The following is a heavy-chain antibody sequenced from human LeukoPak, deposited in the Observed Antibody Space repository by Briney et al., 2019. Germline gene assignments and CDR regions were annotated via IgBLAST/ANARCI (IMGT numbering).Heavy chain of an antibody. D-gene: IGHD6-13*01. Sequence: SETLSLTCAVYGGSFSGYYWSWIRQPPGKGLEWIGEINHSQCTNYNPSLKSGVTISVDTSKNQFSLKLSSVTAADTAVYYCARGRSPVAAAGYYFDYWGQGTLVTVSS. CDR1: GGSFSGYY. CDR3: ARGRSPVAAAGYYFDY. J-gene: IGHJ4*02. CDR2: INHSQCT. V-gene: IGHV4-34*01.